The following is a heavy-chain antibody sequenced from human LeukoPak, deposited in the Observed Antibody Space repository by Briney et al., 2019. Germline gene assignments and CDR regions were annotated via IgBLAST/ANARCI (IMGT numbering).Heavy chain of an antibody. CDR2: IYTSGST. J-gene: IGHJ4*02. D-gene: IGHD5-12*01. Sequence: SETLSLTCTVSGDSISSGSYYWSWIRQPAGKGLEWIGRIYTSGSTNYNPSLKSRVTISVDTSKNQFSLKLSSVTAADTAVYYCARGVRSGMVANYFDYWGQGTLVTVSS. CDR3: ARGVRSGMVANYFDY. CDR1: GDSISSGSYY. V-gene: IGHV4-61*02.